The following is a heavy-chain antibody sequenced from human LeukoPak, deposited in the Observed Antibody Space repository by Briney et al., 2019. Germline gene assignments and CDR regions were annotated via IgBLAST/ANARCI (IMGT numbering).Heavy chain of an antibody. Sequence: SVKVSCKASGVTFSGYAISWVRQAPGQGLEWMGGIIPIFGTANYAQKFQGRVTITADESTSTAYMELSSLRSEDTAVYYCARGPFSSGWYAKQFDYWGQGTLVTVSS. CDR3: ARGPFSSGWYAKQFDY. V-gene: IGHV1-69*13. CDR2: IIPIFGTA. CDR1: GVTFSGYA. D-gene: IGHD6-19*01. J-gene: IGHJ4*02.